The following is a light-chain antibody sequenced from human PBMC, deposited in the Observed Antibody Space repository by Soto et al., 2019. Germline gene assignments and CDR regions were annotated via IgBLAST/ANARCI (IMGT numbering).Light chain of an antibody. CDR3: NSYTLSKTVI. Sequence: QSALTQPASVSGSPGQSITISCSGTSSDVGAHDFVSWYQHHPDKAPKVIIFEVTKRPSGVSDRFSGSKTGNTASLTISGLQAEDEADYYCNSYTLSKTVIFGGGNEVTVL. CDR1: SSDVGAHDF. V-gene: IGLV2-14*01. J-gene: IGLJ2*01. CDR2: EVT.